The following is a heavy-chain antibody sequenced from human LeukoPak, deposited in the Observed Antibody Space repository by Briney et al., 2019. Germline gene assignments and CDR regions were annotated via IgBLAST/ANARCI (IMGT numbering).Heavy chain of an antibody. CDR3: ARAYSSGYFYYYYGMDV. CDR2: ISSSSSTI. CDR1: GFTFSDYY. D-gene: IGHD3-22*01. V-gene: IGHV3-11*04. J-gene: IGHJ6*02. Sequence: GGSLRLSCAASGFTFSDYYMSWIRQAPGKGLEWVSYISSSSSTIYYADSVKGRFTISRDNAKNSLYLQMNSLRAEDTAVYYCARAYSSGYFYYYYGMDVWGQGTTVTVSS.